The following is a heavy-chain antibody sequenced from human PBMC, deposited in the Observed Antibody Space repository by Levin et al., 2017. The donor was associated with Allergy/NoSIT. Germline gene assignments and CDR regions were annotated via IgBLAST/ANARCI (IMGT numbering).Heavy chain of an antibody. Sequence: SETLSLTCTVSGGSISSYYWSWIRQPPGKGLEWIGYIYYSGSTNYNPSLKSRVTISVDTSKNQFSLKLSSVTAADTAVYYCARKWGGAFDIWGQGTMVTVSS. J-gene: IGHJ3*02. D-gene: IGHD3-16*01. V-gene: IGHV4-59*01. CDR3: ARKWGGAFDI. CDR2: IYYSGST. CDR1: GGSISSYY.